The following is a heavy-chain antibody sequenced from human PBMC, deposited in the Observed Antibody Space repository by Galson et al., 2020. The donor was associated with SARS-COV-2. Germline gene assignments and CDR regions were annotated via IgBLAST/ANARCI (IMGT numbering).Heavy chain of an antibody. CDR3: ATGPALMAARHNWFDP. CDR1: GYTLTELS. Sequence: ASVKVSCKVSGYTLTELSMHWVRQAPGKGLEWMGGFDPEDGETIYAQKFQGRVTMTEDTSTDTAYMELSSLRSEDTAVYYCATGPALMAARHNWFDPWGQGTLVTVSS. V-gene: IGHV1-24*01. CDR2: FDPEDGET. D-gene: IGHD6-6*01. J-gene: IGHJ5*02.